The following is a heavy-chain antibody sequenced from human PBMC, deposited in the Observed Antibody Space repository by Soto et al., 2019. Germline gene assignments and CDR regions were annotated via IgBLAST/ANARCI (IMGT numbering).Heavy chain of an antibody. CDR2: ISSSSSYI. Sequence: EVQLVESGGGLVKPGGSLRLSCAASGFTFSSYSMNWVRQAPGKGLEWVSSISSSSSYIYYADSVKGRFTISRDNAKNSLYLQMSSLRAEDTAVYYCARDRKKWGLLRPFAYWGQGTLVTVSS. V-gene: IGHV3-21*01. J-gene: IGHJ4*02. D-gene: IGHD1-26*01. CDR3: ARDRKKWGLLRPFAY. CDR1: GFTFSSYS.